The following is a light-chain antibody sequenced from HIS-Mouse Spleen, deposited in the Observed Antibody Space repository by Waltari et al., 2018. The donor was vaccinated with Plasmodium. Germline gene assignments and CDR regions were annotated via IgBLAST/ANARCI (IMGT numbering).Light chain of an antibody. Sequence: DIVMTQSPDSLAASLGERATLTCNSSQSVLHSSNTKNYLAWYPQKPGQPPKLLIYLTSTRESGVPGRFSGSGSGTDFTLTISSLQAEDVTVYYCQQYYSTPYTFGQGTKLEIK. V-gene: IGKV4-1*01. CDR2: LTS. CDR1: QSVLHSSNTKNY. J-gene: IGKJ2*01. CDR3: QQYYSTPYT.